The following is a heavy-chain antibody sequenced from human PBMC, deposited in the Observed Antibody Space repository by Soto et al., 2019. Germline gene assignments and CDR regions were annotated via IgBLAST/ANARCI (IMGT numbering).Heavy chain of an antibody. CDR1: GDSVSSNSAA. D-gene: IGHD1-1*01. V-gene: IGHV6-1*01. J-gene: IGHJ5*02. CDR2: TYYKSKWYN. Sequence: SQTLSLTCVISGDSVSSNSAAWNWIRQSPSRGLEWLGRTYYKSKWYNDYAVSVNSRITVNPDTSKNQFSLRLNSVTPEDTAVYYCAREVDDGPNWLDPWGQGTLVTVSS. CDR3: AREVDDGPNWLDP.